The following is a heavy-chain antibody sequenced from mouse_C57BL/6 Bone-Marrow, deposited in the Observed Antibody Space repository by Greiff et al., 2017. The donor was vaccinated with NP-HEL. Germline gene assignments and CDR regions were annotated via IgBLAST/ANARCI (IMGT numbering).Heavy chain of an antibody. J-gene: IGHJ4*01. CDR1: GYTFTSYW. V-gene: IGHV1-50*01. CDR3: ARGGLSYSNYDYAMDY. CDR2: IDPSDSYT. Sequence: QVQLQQPGAELVKPGASVKLSCKASGYTFTSYWMQWVKQRPGQGLEWIGEIDPSDSYTNYNQKFKGKATLTVDTYSSTAYMQLSNLTSEDSALYYCARGGLSYSNYDYAMDYWGQGTSVTASS. D-gene: IGHD2-5*01.